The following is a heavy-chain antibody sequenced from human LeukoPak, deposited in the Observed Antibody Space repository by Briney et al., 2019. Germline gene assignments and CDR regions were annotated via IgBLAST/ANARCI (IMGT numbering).Heavy chain of an antibody. V-gene: IGHV3-15*01. CDR2: IKSKTDGGTT. CDR1: GFTFSNAW. J-gene: IGHJ6*03. CDR3: TTDIVVVPAADYYYYMDV. Sequence: PGGSLRLSCAASGFTFSNAWMSWVRQAPGKGLEWVGRIKSKTDGGTTDYAAPVKGRFTISRDVSKNTLYLQMNSLKTEDTAVYYCTTDIVVVPAADYYYYMDVWGKGTTVTVSS. D-gene: IGHD2-2*01.